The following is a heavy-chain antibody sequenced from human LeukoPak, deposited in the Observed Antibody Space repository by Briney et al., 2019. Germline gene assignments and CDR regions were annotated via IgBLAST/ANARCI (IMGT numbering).Heavy chain of an antibody. D-gene: IGHD6-13*01. Sequence: SETLSLTCTVSGGSISSGDYYWSWIRQPPGKGLEWIGYIYYSGSTYCNPSLKSRVTISVDTSKNQFSLKLSSVTAADTAVYYCAREGGAAAGSPEEWFDPWGQGTLVTVSS. J-gene: IGHJ5*02. CDR1: GGSISSGDYY. CDR2: IYYSGST. CDR3: AREGGAAAGSPEEWFDP. V-gene: IGHV4-30-4*08.